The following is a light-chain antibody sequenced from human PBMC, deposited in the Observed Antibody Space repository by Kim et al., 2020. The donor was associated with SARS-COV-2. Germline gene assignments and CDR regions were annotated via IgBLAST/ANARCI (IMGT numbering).Light chain of an antibody. J-gene: IGKJ5*01. V-gene: IGKV3-11*01. CDR3: QQRTTRPT. CDR1: QSVSNY. Sequence: EIVLTQSPVTLSLSPGERATLSCWASQSVSNYLAWYQHKPGQAPRLLIYDASNRATGTPARFSGSGSGTDFTLTISSPEPEDSAIYYCQQRTTRPTFGQGTRLEIK. CDR2: DAS.